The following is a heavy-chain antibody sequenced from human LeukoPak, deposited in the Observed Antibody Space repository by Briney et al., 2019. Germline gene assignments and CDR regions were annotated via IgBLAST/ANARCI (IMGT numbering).Heavy chain of an antibody. CDR3: ARRSGNYAKGYYFDY. V-gene: IGHV1-46*01. J-gene: IGHJ4*02. Sequence: ASVKVSCKASGYTFTSYYIHWVRQAPGQGLEWMGIINPSGGSTTYAQKFQGRVTMTRDTSTSTVYMELSSLRSEDTALYYCARRSGNYAKGYYFDYWGQGSLVTVSS. CDR1: GYTFTSYY. D-gene: IGHD1-26*01. CDR2: INPSGGST.